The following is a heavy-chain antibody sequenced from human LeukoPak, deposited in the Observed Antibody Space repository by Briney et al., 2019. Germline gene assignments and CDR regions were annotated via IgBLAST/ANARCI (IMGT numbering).Heavy chain of an antibody. J-gene: IGHJ5*02. V-gene: IGHV3-74*01. CDR3: ARSNWFDP. CDR1: GFTFSSYW. CDR2: INSDGSST. Sequence: GGSLRLSCAASGFTFSSYWMHWVRQAPGKGPVWVSRINSDGSSTSYADSVKGRFTISRDNAKNTLYLQMNSLRAEDTAVYYCARSNWFDPWGQGTLVTVSS.